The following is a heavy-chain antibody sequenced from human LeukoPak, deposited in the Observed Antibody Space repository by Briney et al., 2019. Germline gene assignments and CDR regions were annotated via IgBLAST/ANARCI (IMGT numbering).Heavy chain of an antibody. V-gene: IGHV3-23*01. CDR2: ISGSAGRP. CDR3: AKDKNPMVGATIKRLLFDY. CDR1: GFTFSSYA. Sequence: GGSLRLSCAASGFTFSSYAMSWVRQAPGKGLEWVSGISGSAGRPYYADSVQGRFTLSRDNSKNTLYLQMNSLRGEGTAIYYCAKDKNPMVGATIKRLLFDYWGQGTRVTVSS. J-gene: IGHJ4*02. D-gene: IGHD5-12*01.